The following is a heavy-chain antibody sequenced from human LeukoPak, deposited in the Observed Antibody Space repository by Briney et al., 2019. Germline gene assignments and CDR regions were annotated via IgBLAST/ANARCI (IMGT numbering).Heavy chain of an antibody. CDR1: GGSISSGSYY. D-gene: IGHD2-15*01. J-gene: IGHJ5*02. CDR3: ARETIVVLVAATLNWFDP. Sequence: SETLSLTCTVSGGSISSGSYYWRWIRQPAGKGLEWVGRIHTSGSTNYNPALKSRGTISVDTSKNHFSLKLSSVTAADTAVYYCARETIVVLVAATLNWFDPWGQGTLVTVSS. CDR2: IHTSGST. V-gene: IGHV4-61*02.